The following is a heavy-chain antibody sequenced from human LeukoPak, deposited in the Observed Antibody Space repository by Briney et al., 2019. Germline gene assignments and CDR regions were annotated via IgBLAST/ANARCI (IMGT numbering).Heavy chain of an antibody. CDR2: IKQDGSEK. CDR1: GFTFSSYW. V-gene: IGHV3-7*01. Sequence: GGSLRLSCAASGFTFSSYWMSWVRQAPGKGLEWVANIKQDGSEKYYVDSVKGRFTISRDNAKNSLYLQMNSLRTEDTAVYYCARGGELTIFGVVIDFDYWGQGTLVTVSS. D-gene: IGHD3-3*01. CDR3: ARGGELTIFGVVIDFDY. J-gene: IGHJ4*02.